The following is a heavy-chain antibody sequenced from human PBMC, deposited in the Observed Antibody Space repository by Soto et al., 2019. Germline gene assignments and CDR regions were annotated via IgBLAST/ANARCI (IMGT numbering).Heavy chain of an antibody. D-gene: IGHD3-22*01. CDR1: GYTFNTYG. CDR3: ARGVRRYYDSSGYYFFDY. CDR2: ISGYNDDI. J-gene: IGHJ4*02. Sequence: GASVKVSCKASGYTFNTYGISWVRQAPGQGLEWMGWISGYNDDINYAPKLQDRLTVTKDTSTKTAYMELRSLGSDDTAVYYCARGVRRYYDSSGYYFFDYWGQGTLVTVSS. V-gene: IGHV1-18*01.